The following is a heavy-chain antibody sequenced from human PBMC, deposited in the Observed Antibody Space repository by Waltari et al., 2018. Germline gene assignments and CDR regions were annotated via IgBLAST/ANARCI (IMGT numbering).Heavy chain of an antibody. D-gene: IGHD6-6*01. Sequence: QVPLVQSGAEVKKPGSSVKVSCKAPGGTFSSHAISWVRQAPGQGLEWMGGIIPIFGTANYAQKFQGRVTITADESTSTAYMELSSLRSEDTAVYYCARDWEYSSSSSAFDIWGQGTMVTVSS. V-gene: IGHV1-69*13. CDR3: ARDWEYSSSSSAFDI. J-gene: IGHJ3*02. CDR1: GGTFSSHA. CDR2: IIPIFGTA.